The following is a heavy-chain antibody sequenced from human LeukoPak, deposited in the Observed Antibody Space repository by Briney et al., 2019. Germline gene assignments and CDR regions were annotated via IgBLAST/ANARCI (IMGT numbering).Heavy chain of an antibody. CDR3: ARKGGIYCNDGCFHDAFDI. Sequence: SGGSLRLSCAASGFTFSTYWMSWVRQVPGKGLEWVANINGDGSENHSVDSVKGRFTISRDNAKNSLYLQMNSLRGEDTAVYYCARKGGIYCNDGCFHDAFDIWGQGTTVTVSS. J-gene: IGHJ3*02. D-gene: IGHD2/OR15-2a*01. CDR1: GFTFSTYW. CDR2: INGDGSEN. V-gene: IGHV3-7*01.